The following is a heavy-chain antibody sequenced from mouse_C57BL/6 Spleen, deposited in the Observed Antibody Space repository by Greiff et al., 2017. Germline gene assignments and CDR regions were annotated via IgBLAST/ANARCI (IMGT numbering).Heavy chain of an antibody. CDR1: GFTFSDYY. CDR2: ISNGGGST. V-gene: IGHV5-12*01. J-gene: IGHJ3*01. D-gene: IGHD2-4*01. CDR3: ARQTYDYPWFAY. Sequence: DVKLVESGGGLVQPGGSLKLSCAASGFTFSDYYMYWVRQTPEKRLEWVAYISNGGGSTYYPDTVKGRFTISRDNAKNTLYLQMSRLKSEDTAMYYCARQTYDYPWFAYWGQGTLVTVSA.